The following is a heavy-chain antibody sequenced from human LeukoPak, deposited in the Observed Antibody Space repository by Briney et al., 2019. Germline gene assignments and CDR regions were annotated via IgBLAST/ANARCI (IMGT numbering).Heavy chain of an antibody. J-gene: IGHJ6*02. CDR3: ARQVAEYQLLTSPLDYYYYYGMDV. CDR1: GGSISSSSYY. CDR2: IYYSGST. Sequence: PSETLSLTCTVSGGSISSSSYYWGWIRQPPGKGLEWIGSIYYSGSTYYDPSLKSRVTISVDTSKNQFSLKLSSVTAADTAVYYCARQVAEYQLLTSPLDYYYYYGMDVWGQGTTVTVSS. V-gene: IGHV4-39*01. D-gene: IGHD2-2*01.